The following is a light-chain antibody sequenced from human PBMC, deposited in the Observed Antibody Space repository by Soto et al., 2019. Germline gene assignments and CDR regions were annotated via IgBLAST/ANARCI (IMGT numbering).Light chain of an antibody. Sequence: QSALTQPPSASGSPGQSVTISCTGTSSDVGGYNYVSWYQQHPGKAPKLMIYEVSKRPSGVPDRFSGSKSGNTASLTVSGLQAEDEADYYCSSYACSNNPCYVFGTGTKLTVL. CDR1: SSDVGGYNY. V-gene: IGLV2-8*01. J-gene: IGLJ1*01. CDR2: EVS. CDR3: SSYACSNNPCYV.